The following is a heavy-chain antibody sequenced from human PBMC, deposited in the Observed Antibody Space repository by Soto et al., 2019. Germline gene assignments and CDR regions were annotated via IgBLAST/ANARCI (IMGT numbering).Heavy chain of an antibody. CDR1: GVEMTYGGYS. J-gene: IGHJ4*02. CDR3: ARSGGHDSFDF. Sequence: SATLSVTSSVLGVEMTYGGYSCSWIQKSPEKGLEWLGYIGHLETTYYSPSFKSRLSLSIDRTRNQFSLSLSSMTDADKAVYYCARSGGHDSFDFCAQGIQVTVSS. D-gene: IGHD2-15*01. CDR2: IGHLETT. V-gene: IGHV4-30-2*06.